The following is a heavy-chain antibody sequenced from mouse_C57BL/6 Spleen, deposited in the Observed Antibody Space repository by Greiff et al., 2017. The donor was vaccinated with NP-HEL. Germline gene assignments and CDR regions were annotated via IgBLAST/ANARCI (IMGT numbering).Heavy chain of an antibody. Sequence: QVQLQQPGAELVKPGASVKLSCTASGYTFTSYWMHWVKQRPGQGLEWIGMIHPNSGCTYYTEKFKSTATLTVDKSSSTAYMQRSSLTSEDSAVYYCARFDYEAGFAYWGQGTLVTVSA. V-gene: IGHV1-64*01. D-gene: IGHD2-4*01. J-gene: IGHJ3*01. CDR1: GYTFTSYW. CDR2: IHPNSGCT. CDR3: ARFDYEAGFAY.